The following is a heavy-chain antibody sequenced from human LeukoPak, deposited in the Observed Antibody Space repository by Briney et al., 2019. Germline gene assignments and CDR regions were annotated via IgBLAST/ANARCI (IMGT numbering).Heavy chain of an antibody. D-gene: IGHD1-26*01. V-gene: IGHV1-69*05. CDR1: GGTFSSYD. J-gene: IGHJ3*02. CDR2: IIPIFGTA. CDR3: ARGIVGAAGAFDI. Sequence: SVKVSCKASGGTFSSYDISWVRQAPGQGLEWMGRIIPIFGTANYAQKFQGRVTITTDESTSTAYMELSSLRSEDTAVYYCARGIVGAAGAFDIWGQGTMVTVSS.